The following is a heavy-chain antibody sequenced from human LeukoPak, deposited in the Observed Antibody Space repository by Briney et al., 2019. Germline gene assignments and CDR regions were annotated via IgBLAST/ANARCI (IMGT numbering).Heavy chain of an antibody. V-gene: IGHV1-69*13. CDR3: ARVSMGLSYNYYHGMDV. D-gene: IGHD3-10*01. CDR2: IIPIFGTA. CDR1: GGTFSSYA. Sequence: ASVKVSCKASGGTFSSYAISWVRRAPGQGLEWMGGIIPIFGTANYAQKFQGRVTITADESTSTAYMELSSLRSEDTAVYYCARVSMGLSYNYYHGMDVWGQGTTVTVSS. J-gene: IGHJ6*02.